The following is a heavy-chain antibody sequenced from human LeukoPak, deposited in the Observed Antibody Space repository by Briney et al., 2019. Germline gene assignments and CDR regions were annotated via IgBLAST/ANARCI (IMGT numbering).Heavy chain of an antibody. CDR1: GGSISSGGYY. J-gene: IGHJ5*02. CDR2: IYYSGST. D-gene: IGHD2-15*01. Sequence: PSETLSLTCTVSGGSISSGGYYWIWIRQHPGKGLEWFGYIYYSGSTYYNPSLKSRVTISLDTSKNQFSLKLSSVTAADTAVYYCARETGGGRPSTTFDPWGQGTLVTVS. V-gene: IGHV4-31*03. CDR3: ARETGGGRPSTTFDP.